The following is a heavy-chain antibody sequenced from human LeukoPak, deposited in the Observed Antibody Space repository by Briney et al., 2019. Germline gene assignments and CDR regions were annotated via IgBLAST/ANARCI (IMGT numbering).Heavy chain of an antibody. CDR2: LKQDGSEK. J-gene: IGHJ6*02. CDR3: GGAAAGDVYYYGMDV. V-gene: IGHV3-7*03. Sequence: GGSLRLSCAASGFTFSSYWMSWVRQAPGKGLEWVANLKQDGSEKYYVDSVKGRFTISRDNAMNSLYLQMNSLRAEDTAVYYCGGAAAGDVYYYGMDVWGQGTTVTVSS. D-gene: IGHD6-13*01. CDR1: GFTFSSYW.